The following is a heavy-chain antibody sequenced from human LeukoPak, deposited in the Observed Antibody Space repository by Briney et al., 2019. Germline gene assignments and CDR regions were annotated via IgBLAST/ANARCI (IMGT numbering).Heavy chain of an antibody. CDR2: INHSGST. J-gene: IGHJ4*02. Sequence: PSETLSLTCAVYGGSFSGYYWSWIRQPPGKRLEWIGEINHSGSTNYNPSLKSRVTISVDTSKDQFSLKLSSVTAADTAVYYCARVLLLAMVRGVISKVPSYYFDYWGQGTLVTVSS. CDR1: GGSFSGYY. V-gene: IGHV4-34*01. CDR3: ARVLLLAMVRGVISKVPSYYFDY. D-gene: IGHD3-10*01.